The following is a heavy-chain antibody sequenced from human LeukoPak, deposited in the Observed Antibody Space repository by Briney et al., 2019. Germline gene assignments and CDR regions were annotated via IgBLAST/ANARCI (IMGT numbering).Heavy chain of an antibody. CDR1: GGTFSSYA. J-gene: IGHJ6*02. V-gene: IGHV1-69*04. CDR3: STVLLWFGELLGYYYCGMDV. CDR2: IIPILGIA. D-gene: IGHD3-10*01. Sequence: ASVKVSCKASGGTFSSYAISWVRQAPGQGLEWMGRIIPILGIANYAQKFQGRVTITADKSTSTAYMEPSSLRSEDTAVYYCSTVLLWFGELLGYYYCGMDVWGQGTTVTVSS.